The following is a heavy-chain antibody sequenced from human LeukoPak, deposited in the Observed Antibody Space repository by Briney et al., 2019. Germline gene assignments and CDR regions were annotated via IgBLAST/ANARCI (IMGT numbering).Heavy chain of an antibody. V-gene: IGHV1-8*01. J-gene: IGHJ6*02. D-gene: IGHD2-2*01. CDR3: ARRNTRYYFGMEV. Sequence: DSVKVSYTASGYTFTNYDIKWVRQAPGQGLEGMGWMNPNSGNTGYAQKFQGRVTMTRNNSITTAYMELSSLRSEDTAVYYCARRNTRYYFGMEVWGQGTTVTVSS. CDR1: GYTFTNYD. CDR2: MNPNSGNT.